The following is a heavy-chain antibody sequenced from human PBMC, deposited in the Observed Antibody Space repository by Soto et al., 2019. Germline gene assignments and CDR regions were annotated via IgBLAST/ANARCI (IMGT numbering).Heavy chain of an antibody. V-gene: IGHV4-61*08. J-gene: IGHJ6*02. CDR3: ARGVDCSSSSCYRYYGMDV. CDR1: VGSVSSDDYY. CDR2: MYYSGTT. D-gene: IGHD2-2*01. Sequence: TLSLTCTVSVGSVSSDDYYWTWIRQPPGKGLEWIGYMYYSGTTNYSPSLKSRVTMSVDTSRNQFSLKLNSVTAADTAVYYCARGVDCSSSSCYRYYGMDVWGQGTTVTVSS.